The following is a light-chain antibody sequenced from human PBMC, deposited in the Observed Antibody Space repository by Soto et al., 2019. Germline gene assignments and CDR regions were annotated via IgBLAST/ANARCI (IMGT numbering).Light chain of an antibody. CDR3: SSYGGSNNLV. CDR2: EVS. Sequence: QSALTQPPSASGSPGQSVTISCTGTSSDVGRYNYVSWYQQHPGKAPKLMNYEVSKRTSGVPDRFSGSNSGNTASLTVSGLQAEDEADYYCSSYGGSNNLVFGGGTKLTVL. J-gene: IGLJ3*02. CDR1: SSDVGRYNY. V-gene: IGLV2-8*01.